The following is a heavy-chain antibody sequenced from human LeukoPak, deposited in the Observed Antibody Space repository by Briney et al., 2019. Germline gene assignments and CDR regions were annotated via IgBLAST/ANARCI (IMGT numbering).Heavy chain of an antibody. J-gene: IGHJ6*03. V-gene: IGHV1-8*01. CDR2: MDPNSGNT. CDR3: ARVFEGITMVRRVINYYYYMDV. Sequence: ASVKVSCKASGYTFTSYDINWVRQATGQGLEWMGWMDPNSGNTGYAQKFQGRVTMTRNTSISTAYMELSSLRSEDTAVYYCARVFEGITMVRRVINYYYYMDVWGKGTTVTVSS. D-gene: IGHD3-10*01. CDR1: GYTFTSYD.